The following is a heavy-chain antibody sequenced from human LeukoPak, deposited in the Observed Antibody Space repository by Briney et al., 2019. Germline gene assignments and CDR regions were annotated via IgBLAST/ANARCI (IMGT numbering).Heavy chain of an antibody. CDR1: GFTVSSNY. V-gene: IGHV3-53*01. D-gene: IGHD3-16*02. CDR2: IYSGGST. Sequence: GGSLRLSCAASGFTVSSNYMSWVRQAPGKGLGWVSVIYSGGSTYYADSVKGRFTISRDNSKNTLYLQMNSLRAEDTAVYYCARDRGYDYVWGSYRYTIPNNWFDPWGQGTLVTVSS. CDR3: ARDRGYDYVWGSYRYTIPNNWFDP. J-gene: IGHJ5*02.